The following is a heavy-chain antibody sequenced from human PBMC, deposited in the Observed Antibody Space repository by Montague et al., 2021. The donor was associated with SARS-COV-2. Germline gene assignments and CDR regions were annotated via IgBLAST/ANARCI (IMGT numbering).Heavy chain of an antibody. D-gene: IGHD2-2*03. Sequence: ASPGASLSSDSLSWHWIRQSPSRGLEWLASTYYRSKWYNDSAPSVSGRATVKPDTSRNQFSLHLDSVTPEDTALYFCARKMDSSLDVWGKGTMVIVSS. CDR1: GASLSSDSLS. CDR3: ARKMDSSLDV. V-gene: IGHV6-1*01. J-gene: IGHJ3*01. CDR2: TYYRSKWYN.